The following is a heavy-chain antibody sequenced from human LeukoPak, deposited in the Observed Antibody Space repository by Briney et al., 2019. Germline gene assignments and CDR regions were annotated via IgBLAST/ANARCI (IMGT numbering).Heavy chain of an antibody. CDR3: ARAEQLLLDY. Sequence: GGSLRLSCAASGFPVSSNYKSWVRQAPGKGLEWVSVIYSGGSTYYADSVKGRFTISRDNSKNTLYLQMNSLRVEDTAVYYCARAEQLLLDYWGQGTLVTVSS. CDR1: GFPVSSNY. V-gene: IGHV3-66*02. CDR2: IYSGGST. D-gene: IGHD6-6*01. J-gene: IGHJ4*02.